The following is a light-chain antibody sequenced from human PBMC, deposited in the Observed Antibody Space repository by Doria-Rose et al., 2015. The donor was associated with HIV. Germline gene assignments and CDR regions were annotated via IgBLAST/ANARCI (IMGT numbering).Light chain of an antibody. Sequence: EIVMPQSPLSLPVTPGRPASISCRSSQSLLHTIGYNYLDWYLQKPGQSPQLLIYLGSNRASGVPDRFSGSGSGTDFTLKISRVEAEDVGVYYCMQALQTPYTFGQGTKREIK. CDR2: LGS. V-gene: IGKV2-28*01. CDR1: QSLLHTIGYNY. J-gene: IGKJ2*01. CDR3: MQALQTPYT.